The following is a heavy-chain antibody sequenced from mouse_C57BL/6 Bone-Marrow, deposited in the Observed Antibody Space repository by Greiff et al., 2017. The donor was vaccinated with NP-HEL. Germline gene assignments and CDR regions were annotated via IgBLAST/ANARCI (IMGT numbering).Heavy chain of an antibody. V-gene: IGHV1-80*01. CDR2: IYPGYGDT. Sequence: QVQLKESGAELVKPGASVKISCKASGYEFSNYWMNWVKQRPGKGLEWIGQIYPGYGDTNYNGKFKDKATLTADKSSSTAYMQLSRLTSEDSAVYFCARGAYWGQGTLVTVSA. CDR1: GYEFSNYW. J-gene: IGHJ3*01. CDR3: ARGAY.